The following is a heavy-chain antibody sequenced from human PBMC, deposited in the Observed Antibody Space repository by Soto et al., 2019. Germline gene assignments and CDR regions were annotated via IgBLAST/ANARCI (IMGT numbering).Heavy chain of an antibody. V-gene: IGHV3-7*05. CDR3: AAWYRSSWFDY. Sequence: EVQLVESGGGLVQPGGSLRLSCAGYGFSSSTYWMSWVRQAPGKGLEWVANIKPDGSETSYVDSVKGRFTISRDNAENSLYLHMNSLRVDDTAVYYCAAWYRSSWFDYWGQGTLVTVSS. J-gene: IGHJ4*02. CDR2: IKPDGSET. D-gene: IGHD6-13*01. CDR1: GFSSSTYW.